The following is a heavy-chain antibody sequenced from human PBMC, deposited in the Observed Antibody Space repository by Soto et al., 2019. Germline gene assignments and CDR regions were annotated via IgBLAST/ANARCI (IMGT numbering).Heavy chain of an antibody. D-gene: IGHD3-10*01. CDR1: GFTFSSYW. Sequence: EVQLVESGGGLDQPGGSLRLSCAASGFTFSSYWMSWVRQAPGKGLEWVANIKQDGSEKYYVDSVKGRFTISRDNAKNSLYLQMNSLRAEDPAVYYCARDLSSLLWFGELLDTDYWGQGTLVTVSS. CDR3: ARDLSSLLWFGELLDTDY. V-gene: IGHV3-7*05. CDR2: IKQDGSEK. J-gene: IGHJ4*02.